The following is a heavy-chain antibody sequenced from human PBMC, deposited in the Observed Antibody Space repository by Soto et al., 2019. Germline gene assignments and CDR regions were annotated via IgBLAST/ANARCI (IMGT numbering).Heavy chain of an antibody. J-gene: IGHJ6*02. Sequence: GASVKVSCMASGGTFSKYAFSWVRQAPGQGLEWLGGTIPMFGTPNYAQKFQGRVAISADESTATVYMELSSLRSEDTAVYFCARPLRDRNYYYGMAVWGQGTTVTVSS. V-gene: IGHV1-69*13. CDR2: TIPMFGTP. CDR1: GGTFSKYA. CDR3: ARPLRDRNYYYGMAV. D-gene: IGHD3-22*01.